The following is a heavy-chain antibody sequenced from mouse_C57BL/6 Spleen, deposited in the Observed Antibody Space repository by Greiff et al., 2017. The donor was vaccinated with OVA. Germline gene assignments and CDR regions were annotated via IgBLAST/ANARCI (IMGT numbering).Heavy chain of an antibody. D-gene: IGHD1-1*01. V-gene: IGHV1-55*01. CDR1: GYTFTSYW. CDR2: IYPGSGST. Sequence: QVQLQQPGAELVKPGASVKMSCKASGYTFTSYWITWVKQRPGQGLEWIGDIYPGSGSTNYNEKFKSKATLTVDTSSSTAYMQLSSLTSEDSAVYYCARRGITTVVATGGARDYWGQGTSVTVSS. CDR3: ARRGITTVVATGGARDY. J-gene: IGHJ4*01.